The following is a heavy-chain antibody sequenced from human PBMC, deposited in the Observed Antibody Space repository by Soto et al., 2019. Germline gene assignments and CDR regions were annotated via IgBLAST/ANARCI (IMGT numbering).Heavy chain of an antibody. V-gene: IGHV3-7*01. CDR1: GFTFGSYW. CDR3: ANLPHYKFWTPQDAFDI. D-gene: IGHD3-3*01. CDR2: IKQDASEK. Sequence: PGGSLRLSCAASGFTFGSYWMSWVRQAPGKGLEWVANIKQDASEKNYVDSVKGRFTISRDNSKQSMYLQMNSLRAEDTALYYCANLPHYKFWTPQDAFDIWGQGTMATVSS. J-gene: IGHJ3*02.